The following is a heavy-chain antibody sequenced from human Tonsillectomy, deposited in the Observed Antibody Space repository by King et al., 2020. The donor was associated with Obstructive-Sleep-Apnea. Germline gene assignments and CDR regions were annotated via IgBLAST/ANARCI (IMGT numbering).Heavy chain of an antibody. Sequence: QLQESGPGLVKASETLSLTCTVSGDSISTSFYWTWIRQPPGKGLEWIGTIYYSGSTYYNPSLKSRVAISVDTSKNQFSLNLIPVTAADTAVYYCARGPSLGEENDYWGQGTLVTVSS. CDR2: IYYSGST. CDR1: GDSISTSFY. CDR3: ARGPSLGEENDY. D-gene: IGHD2-21*01. V-gene: IGHV4-39*07. J-gene: IGHJ4*02.